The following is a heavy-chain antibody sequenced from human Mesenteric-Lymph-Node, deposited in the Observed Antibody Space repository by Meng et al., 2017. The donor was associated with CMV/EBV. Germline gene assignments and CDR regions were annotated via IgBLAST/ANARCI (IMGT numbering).Heavy chain of an antibody. Sequence: GESLKISCAASGFTFNNYAMHWVRQAPGKGLEWVAVISYDGSNKYYADSVKGRFTISRDNSKNTLYLQMNSLRAEDTAVYYCARGRGCSSTSCSGGWFDPWGQGTLVTVSS. V-gene: IGHV3-30-3*01. CDR2: ISYDGSNK. CDR1: GFTFNNYA. CDR3: ARGRGCSSTSCSGGWFDP. J-gene: IGHJ5*02. D-gene: IGHD2-2*01.